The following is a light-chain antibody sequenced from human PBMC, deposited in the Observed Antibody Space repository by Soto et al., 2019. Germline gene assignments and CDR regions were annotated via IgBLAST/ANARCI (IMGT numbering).Light chain of an antibody. Sequence: EIVLTQSPATLSLSPGERATLSCRASQSVSSYLAWYQQKPGQAPRLLIYDASNRATGIPARFSGSGSGTYFPTTSSSLEPEDFAVYYCQHRSNWLTFGGGTKVEIK. CDR3: QHRSNWLT. CDR1: QSVSSY. V-gene: IGKV3-11*01. J-gene: IGKJ4*01. CDR2: DAS.